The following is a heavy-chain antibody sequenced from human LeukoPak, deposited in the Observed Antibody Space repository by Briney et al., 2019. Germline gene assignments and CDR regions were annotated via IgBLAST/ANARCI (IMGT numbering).Heavy chain of an antibody. D-gene: IGHD3-22*01. V-gene: IGHV1-2*02. J-gene: IGHJ4*02. CDR2: INPNSGGT. CDR1: GYTFTGYY. CDR3: ARTEDSSGSFADY. Sequence: ASVKVSCKASGYTFTGYYMHWVRQAPGQGLEWMGWINPNSGGTNYAQKFQGRVTMTRDTSISTAYMELSRLRSDDTAVYYCARTEDSSGSFADYWGQGTLVTVSS.